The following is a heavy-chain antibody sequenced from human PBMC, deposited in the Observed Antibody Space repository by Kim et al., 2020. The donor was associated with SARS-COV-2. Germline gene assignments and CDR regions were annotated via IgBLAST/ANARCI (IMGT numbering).Heavy chain of an antibody. D-gene: IGHD5-12*01. J-gene: IGHJ5*02. V-gene: IGHV4-59*13. CDR2: IYYSGST. CDR1: GGSISSYY. CDR3: ARDGYNSEGNWFDP. Sequence: SETLSLTCTVSGGSISSYYWSWIRQPPGKGLEWIGYIYYSGSTNYNPSLKSRVTISVDTSKNQFSLKLSSVTAADTAVYYCARDGYNSEGNWFDPWGQGTLVTVSS.